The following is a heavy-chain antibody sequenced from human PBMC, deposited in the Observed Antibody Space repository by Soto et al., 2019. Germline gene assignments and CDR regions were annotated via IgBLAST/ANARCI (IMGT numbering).Heavy chain of an antibody. V-gene: IGHV3-30*18. J-gene: IGHJ4*01. D-gene: IGHD6-19*01. CDR3: AKAIAVAGTGHFDH. CDR2: VSRDGSQT. CDR1: GFTFNTYG. Sequence: PGGSLRLSCTASGFTFNTYGMHWVRQAPGKGLEWVTLVSRDGSQTYYADSVKGRFTISRDNSKRSLYLQMNSLRPDDTAVYYCAKAIAVAGTGHFDHWGHGTLVTVSS.